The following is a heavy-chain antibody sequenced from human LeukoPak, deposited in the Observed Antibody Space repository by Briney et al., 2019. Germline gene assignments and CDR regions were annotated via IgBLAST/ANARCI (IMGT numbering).Heavy chain of an antibody. CDR1: GGSISSYY. D-gene: IGHD2-2*01. Sequence: SSETLSLTCTVSGGSISSYYWSWIRQPPGKGLEWIGYIYYSGSTNYNPSLKSRVTISVDTSKNQFPLKLSSVTAADTAVYYCARGPCSSTSWPPCYYYYMDVWGKGTTVTVSS. J-gene: IGHJ6*03. V-gene: IGHV4-59*01. CDR3: ARGPCSSTSWPPCYYYYMDV. CDR2: IYYSGST.